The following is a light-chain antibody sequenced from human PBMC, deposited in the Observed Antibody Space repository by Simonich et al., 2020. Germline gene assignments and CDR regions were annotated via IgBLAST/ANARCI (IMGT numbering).Light chain of an antibody. Sequence: DIVMTQSPDSLAVSLGERATINCKSSQSVLYSSHNKNYLAWYQQNPGQPPKLLIYWASTRESGVPDRISGSGSGTDFTLTISSLQAEDVAVYYCQQYYSTPWTFGQGTKVEIK. CDR1: QSVLYSSHNKNY. V-gene: IGKV4-1*01. CDR2: WAS. J-gene: IGKJ1*01. CDR3: QQYYSTPWT.